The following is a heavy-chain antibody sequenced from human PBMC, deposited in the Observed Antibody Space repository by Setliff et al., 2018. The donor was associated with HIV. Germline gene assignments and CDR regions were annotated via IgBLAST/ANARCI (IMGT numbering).Heavy chain of an antibody. CDR1: GGSFSNYY. Sequence: SETLSLTCTVYGGSFSNYYTNWIRQPPGKGLEWIGELSPSGTTRSNPSLQSRVTISLDTSNNQFSLKLSSVTAADTAVFYCARHCLQTETTYCPTSDVFDIWGQGTM. V-gene: IGHV4-34*01. J-gene: IGHJ3*02. CDR2: LSPSGTT. CDR3: ARHCLQTETTYCPTSDVFDI. D-gene: IGHD4-4*01.